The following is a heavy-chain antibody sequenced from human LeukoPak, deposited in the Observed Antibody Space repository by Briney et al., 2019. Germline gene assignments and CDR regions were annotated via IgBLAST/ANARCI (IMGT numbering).Heavy chain of an antibody. D-gene: IGHD1-26*01. V-gene: IGHV3-30*02. CDR2: IRYNGNNQ. CDR3: ARDKLVGPTQFDY. J-gene: IGHJ4*02. CDR1: GFTFNNYG. Sequence: PGGSLRLSCAASGFTFNNYGMHWVRQAPGKGLEWVAFIRYNGNNQYYADSVKGRFTISRDNAKDSLYLQMNSLRAEDTAVYYCARDKLVGPTQFDYWGQGTLVTVSS.